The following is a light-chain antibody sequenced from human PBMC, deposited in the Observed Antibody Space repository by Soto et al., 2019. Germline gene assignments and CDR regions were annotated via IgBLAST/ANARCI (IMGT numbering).Light chain of an antibody. CDR2: EVS. V-gene: IGLV2-14*02. CDR1: SSDVGSYNL. CDR3: ASYTTSSTYV. Sequence: QSVLTQPASVSGSPGQSITISCTGTSSDVGSYNLVSWYQQHPGKAPKLMIYEVSKRPSGVSNRFSGSESGNTASLTISGLQAEDEADYYCASYTTSSTYVFGTGTKVTVL. J-gene: IGLJ1*01.